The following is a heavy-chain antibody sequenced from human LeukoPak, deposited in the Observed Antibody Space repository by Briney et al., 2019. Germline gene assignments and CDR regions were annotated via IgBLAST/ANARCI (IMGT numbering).Heavy chain of an antibody. CDR2: IYYSGST. Sequence: PSETLSLTCTVSGGSISSYYWSWIRQPPGKGLEWIGYIYYSGSTNYNPSLKSRVTISVDTSKNQFSLKLSSVTAADTAVYYCAIDYGGNSYYYYMDVWGKGTTVTVSS. CDR3: AIDYGGNSYYYYMDV. V-gene: IGHV4-59*01. CDR1: GGSISSYY. J-gene: IGHJ6*03. D-gene: IGHD4-23*01.